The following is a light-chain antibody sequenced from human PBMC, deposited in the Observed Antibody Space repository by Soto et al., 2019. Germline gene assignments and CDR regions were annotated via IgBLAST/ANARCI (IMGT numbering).Light chain of an antibody. CDR1: QRIYTN. V-gene: IGKV3-20*01. Sequence: EIVMTQFPATLSVSPGERVTLSCWASQRIYTNLAWYQHTPGQAPRLLIYIGSHRATAIPDRFSGSGSGSDFTLTISRLEPEDFAMYYCQHYGTSQTFGQGTKVEIK. CDR3: QHYGTSQT. CDR2: IGS. J-gene: IGKJ1*01.